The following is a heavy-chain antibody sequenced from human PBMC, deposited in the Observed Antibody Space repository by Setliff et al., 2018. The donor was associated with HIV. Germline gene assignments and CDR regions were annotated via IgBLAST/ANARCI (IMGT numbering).Heavy chain of an antibody. CDR3: ARVPPQVPGGAFDF. V-gene: IGHV3-30*07. D-gene: IGHD3-10*01. CDR1: GFTFSSYA. J-gene: IGHJ3*01. Sequence: GGSLRLSCAASGFTFSSYAMHWVRQAPGKGLEWVAVISYDGSNKYYADSVKGRFTISRDNSKNTLYLQMNCLRAEDTAVYYCARVPPQVPGGAFDFWGQGTMV. CDR2: ISYDGSNK.